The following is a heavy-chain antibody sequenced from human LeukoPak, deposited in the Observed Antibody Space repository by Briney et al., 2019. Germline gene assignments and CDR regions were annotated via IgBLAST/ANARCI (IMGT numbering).Heavy chain of an antibody. CDR1: GFXXXSYG. CDR3: ARDHY. V-gene: IGHV3-53*01. Sequence: SLRLSXXXSGFXXXSYGMPWVRQAPGKGLEWVSVIYSGGSTYYADSVKGRFTISRDNSKNTLYLQMNSLRAEDTAVYYCARDHYWGQGTLVTVSS. CDR2: IYSGGST. J-gene: IGHJ4*02.